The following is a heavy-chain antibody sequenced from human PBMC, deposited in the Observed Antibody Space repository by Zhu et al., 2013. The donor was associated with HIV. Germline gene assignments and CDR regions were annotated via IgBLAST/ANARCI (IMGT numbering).Heavy chain of an antibody. CDR1: GSTFSNYA. CDR2: IIPIFGTQ. D-gene: IGHD1-26*01. J-gene: IGHJ6*03. Sequence: QVQVVQSGAEVKKPGSSMKVSCKASGSTFSNYAIHWVRQAPGQGLEWMGGIIPIFGTQKYAQKFEGRVTISADESTTTAYMELSSLRSADTAVYYCARVSGSYYYLYYMDVWGKGTTVTVSS. V-gene: IGHV1-69*01. CDR3: ARVSGSYYYLYYMDV.